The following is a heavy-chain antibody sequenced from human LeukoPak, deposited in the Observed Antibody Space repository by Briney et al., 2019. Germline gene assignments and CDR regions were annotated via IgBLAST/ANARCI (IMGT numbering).Heavy chain of an antibody. D-gene: IGHD5-12*01. CDR3: AKERPATTNRGGLSKPPGVATYFDY. CDR2: ISGSGGST. Sequence: GGSLRLSCAASGFTFSSYAMSWVRQAPGKGLEWVSAISGSGGSTYYADSVKGRFTISRDNSKNTLYLQMNSLRAEDTAVYYCAKERPATTNRGGLSKPPGVATYFDYWGQGTLVTVSS. V-gene: IGHV3-23*01. J-gene: IGHJ4*02. CDR1: GFTFSSYA.